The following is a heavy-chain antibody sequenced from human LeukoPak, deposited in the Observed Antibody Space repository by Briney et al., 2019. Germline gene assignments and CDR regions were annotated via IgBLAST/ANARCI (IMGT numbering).Heavy chain of an antibody. V-gene: IGHV3-21*01. Sequence: GGSLRLSCAASGFTFDDYAMHWVRQAPGKGLEWVSSISSSSSYIYYADSVKGRFTISRDNAKNSLYLQMDSLRAEDTAVYYCARAGIVEMATIFEWGNGYFDYWGQGTLVTVSS. CDR1: GFTFDDYA. CDR3: ARAGIVEMATIFEWGNGYFDY. CDR2: ISSSSSYI. D-gene: IGHD5-24*01. J-gene: IGHJ4*02.